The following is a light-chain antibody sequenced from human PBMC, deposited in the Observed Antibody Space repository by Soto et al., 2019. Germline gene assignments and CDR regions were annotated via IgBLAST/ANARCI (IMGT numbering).Light chain of an antibody. V-gene: IGKV1-17*01. J-gene: IGKJ1*01. CDR3: LQHNSYPRT. CDR1: QDIGND. Sequence: DIQMTQSPSSLSASVGDRVTITCRASQDIGNDLGWYQQKPGKAPKRLIYSTYSLQTGVPSRFSGRGSGTDFSLIISLLQPEDSATCFCLQHNSYPRTFGQGTKVEV. CDR2: STY.